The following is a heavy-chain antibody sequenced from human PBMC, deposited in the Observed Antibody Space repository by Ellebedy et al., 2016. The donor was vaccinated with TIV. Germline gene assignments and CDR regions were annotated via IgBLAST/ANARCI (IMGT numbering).Heavy chain of an antibody. V-gene: IGHV3-33*01. D-gene: IGHD3-10*01. Sequence: GGSLRLSXAASGFTFSSYGMHWVRQAPGKGLEWVAVIWYDGSNKYYADSVKGRFTISRDNSKNTLYLQMNSLRAEDTAVYYCAREPMARGVIRRGYAMDVWGQGTTVTVSS. J-gene: IGHJ6*02. CDR2: IWYDGSNK. CDR3: AREPMARGVIRRGYAMDV. CDR1: GFTFSSYG.